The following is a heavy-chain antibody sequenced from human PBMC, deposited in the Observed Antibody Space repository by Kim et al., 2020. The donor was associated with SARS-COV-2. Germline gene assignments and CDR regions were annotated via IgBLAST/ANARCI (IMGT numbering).Heavy chain of an antibody. CDR1: GGSISSGDYY. D-gene: IGHD2-2*02. Sequence: SETLSLTCTVSGGSISSGDYYWSWIRQPPGKGLEWIGYIYYSGSTYYNPSLKSRVTISVYTSKNQFSLKLSSVTAADTAVYYCARVSGGWVVPPAITDYWGQGTLLTVSS. J-gene: IGHJ4*02. V-gene: IGHV4-30-4*01. CDR3: ARVSGGWVVPPAITDY. CDR2: IYYSGST.